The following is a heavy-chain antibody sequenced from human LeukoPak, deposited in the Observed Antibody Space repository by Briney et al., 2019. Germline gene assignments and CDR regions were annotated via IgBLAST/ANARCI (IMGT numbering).Heavy chain of an antibody. CDR3: ARATKPLPFDY. D-gene: IGHD1-14*01. J-gene: IGHJ4*02. CDR2: IYYSGST. Sequence: SETLSLTCTVSGGSISSYNWSWIRQPPGKGLEWIGYIYYSGSTNYNPSLKSRVTISVDTSKNQFSLKLSSVTAADTAVYYCARATKPLPFDYWGQGTLVTVSS. V-gene: IGHV4-59*01. CDR1: GGSISSYN.